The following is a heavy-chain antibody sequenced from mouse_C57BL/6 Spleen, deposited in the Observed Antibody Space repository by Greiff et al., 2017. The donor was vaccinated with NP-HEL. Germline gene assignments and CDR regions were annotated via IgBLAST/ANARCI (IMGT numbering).Heavy chain of an antibody. V-gene: IGHV1-76*01. Sequence: QVHVKQSGAELVRPGASVKLSCKASGYTFTDYYINWVKQRPGQGLEWIARIYPGSGNTYYNEKFKGKATLTAEKSSSTAYMQLSSLTSEDSAVYFCARNLYGYDGYFDVWGTRTTVTVSS. CDR3: ARNLYGYDGYFDV. J-gene: IGHJ1*03. CDR2: IYPGSGNT. D-gene: IGHD2-2*01. CDR1: GYTFTDYY.